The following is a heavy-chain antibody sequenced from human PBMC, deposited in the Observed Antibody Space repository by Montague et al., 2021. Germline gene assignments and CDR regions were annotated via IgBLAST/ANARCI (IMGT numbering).Heavy chain of an antibody. J-gene: IGHJ4*02. Sequence: SETLSLTCGVYGGSLSEYDWTWIRQSPEKGLEWIGEVRHIGSTNYTPSLKSRVTMSVDKSKSQFSLKLRSVTAADTAVYYCASDRGPFDYWGQGTVVTVSS. CDR2: VRHIGST. V-gene: IGHV4-34*01. CDR3: ASDRGPFDY. D-gene: IGHD3-10*01. CDR1: GGSLSEYD.